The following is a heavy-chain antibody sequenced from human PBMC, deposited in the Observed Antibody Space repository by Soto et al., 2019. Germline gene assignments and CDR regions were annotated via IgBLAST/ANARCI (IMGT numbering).Heavy chain of an antibody. CDR1: GFSLSSSGVG. V-gene: IGHV2-5*02. CDR3: ARGGWTTYYSPFVDY. Sequence: QITLKESGPTLVRPTQTLTLTCTFSGFSLSSSGVGVGWIRQPPGKALEWLALIYWDDDKRYSPSLKSRLTITKDTSKNQVVLTLTKLATVDTATYYCARGGWTTYYSPFVDYWGQGTLVTVSP. D-gene: IGHD3-10*01. CDR2: IYWDDDK. J-gene: IGHJ4*02.